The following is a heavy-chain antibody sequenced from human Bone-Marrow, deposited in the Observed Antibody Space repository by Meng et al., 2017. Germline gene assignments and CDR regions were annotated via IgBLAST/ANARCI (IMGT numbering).Heavy chain of an antibody. D-gene: IGHD6-19*01. CDR3: ARDWGIAVAGFRRGPPWFDP. V-gene: IGHV4-4*07. CDR2: IYTSGST. CDR1: GGSISRYY. J-gene: IGHJ5*02. Sequence: QGQLQESGPGRVQPSETLSLTCTVSGGSISRYYWSWIRQPAGKGLEWIGRIYTSGSTNYNPSLKSRVTMSVDTSKNQFSLKLSSVTAADTAVYYCARDWGIAVAGFRRGPPWFDPWGQGTLVTVSS.